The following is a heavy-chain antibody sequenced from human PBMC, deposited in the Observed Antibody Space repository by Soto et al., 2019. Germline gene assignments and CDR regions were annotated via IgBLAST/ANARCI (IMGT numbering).Heavy chain of an antibody. CDR1: GYSFTSYW. CDR2: IYPGDSAT. J-gene: IGHJ4*02. Sequence: GESLKISCKGSGYSFTSYWIGWVRQMPGKGLEWMGIIYPGDSATRYSPSFQGQVTISADKSISTAYLQWISLKASDTAMYYCARAPAPPRNFDSWGQGPLGTVSS. CDR3: ARAPAPPRNFDS. D-gene: IGHD3-3*01. V-gene: IGHV5-51*01.